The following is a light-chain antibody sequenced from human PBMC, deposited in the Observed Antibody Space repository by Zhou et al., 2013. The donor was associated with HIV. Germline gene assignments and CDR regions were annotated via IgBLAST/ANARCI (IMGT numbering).Light chain of an antibody. CDR3: HQYGSSPQT. J-gene: IGKJ1*01. CDR1: QSVSNNY. V-gene: IGKV3-20*01. Sequence: EILMTQSPVTLSVSPGERATLSCRASQSVSNNYVAWYQQSPGQAPRLLIHGASSRATGTPDRFSGSGSGTDFTLTIARLEPEDFAVYYCHQYGSSPQTFGQGTKVAIK. CDR2: GAS.